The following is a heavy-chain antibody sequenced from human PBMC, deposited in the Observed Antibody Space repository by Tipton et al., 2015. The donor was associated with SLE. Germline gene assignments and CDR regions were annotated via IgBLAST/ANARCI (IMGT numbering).Heavy chain of an antibody. CDR1: GFTFSSYW. CDR3: TTHYGSGSYYNGGEDY. J-gene: IGHJ4*02. V-gene: IGHV3-7*03. Sequence: SLRLSCAASGFTFSSYWMSWVRQAPGKGLEWVANIKQDGSEKYYVDSVKGRFTISRDNAKNSLYLQMNSLKTEDTAVYYCTTHYGSGSYYNGGEDYWGQGTLVTVSS. D-gene: IGHD3-10*01. CDR2: IKQDGSEK.